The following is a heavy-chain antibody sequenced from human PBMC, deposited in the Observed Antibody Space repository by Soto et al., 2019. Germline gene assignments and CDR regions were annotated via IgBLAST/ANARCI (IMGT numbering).Heavy chain of an antibody. D-gene: IGHD2-8*01. J-gene: IGHJ5*02. CDR1: VDSISSRNW. CDR2: IHHSGST. Sequence: QVQLQESGPGLVKPSETLSLTCAVSVDSISSRNWWRWGRQTPGKGLEYIGEIHHSGSTNYNPSLTSRVTMSVDKSKTQFSLNLNAVTAADTAIYYCARRKLEMMYVGWFDPWGQGTLVTVSS. CDR3: ARRKLEMMYVGWFDP. V-gene: IGHV4-4*02.